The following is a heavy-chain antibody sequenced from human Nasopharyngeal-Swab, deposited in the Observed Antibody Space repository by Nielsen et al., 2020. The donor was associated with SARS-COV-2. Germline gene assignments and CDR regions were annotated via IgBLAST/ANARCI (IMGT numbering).Heavy chain of an antibody. Sequence: SETLSLTCAVFSGSFSDYNWNWVRQPPGKGLEWIGQINHGGTTNYNPSLKSRVTVSVDTSKNQFSLGLTSVTAADTAVYYCARGLSGIVPSPVLGLGPWYPYYYMDVWDKGTTVTVSS. CDR3: ARGLSGIVPSPVLGLGPWYPYYYMDV. CDR2: INHGGTT. J-gene: IGHJ6*03. D-gene: IGHD6-13*01. CDR1: SGSFSDYN. V-gene: IGHV4-34*01.